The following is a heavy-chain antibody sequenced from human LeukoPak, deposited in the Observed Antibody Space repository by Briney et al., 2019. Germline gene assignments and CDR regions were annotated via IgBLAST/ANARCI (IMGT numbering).Heavy chain of an antibody. J-gene: IGHJ6*03. CDR3: ASGWESFMDV. CDR2: IKQDGSEK. CDR1: GFTFSSYA. V-gene: IGHV3-7*01. D-gene: IGHD1-26*01. Sequence: GSLRLSCAASGFTFSSYAMSWVRQAPGKGLEWVANIKQDGSEKYYVDSVKGRFTISRDNAKNSLYLQMNSLRAEDTAVYYCASGWESFMDVWGKGTTVTVSS.